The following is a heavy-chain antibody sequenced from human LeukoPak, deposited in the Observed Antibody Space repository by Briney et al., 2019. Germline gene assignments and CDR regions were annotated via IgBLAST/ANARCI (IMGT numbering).Heavy chain of an antibody. CDR1: GFTFSSYA. Sequence: GGSLRLSCSASGFTFSSYAMHWVRQAPGKGLEYVSAVSSNGVTTYYADSVKGRFTISRDNSKNTLYLQMNSLRAEDTAVYYCAREDRQWLVRKYYYYGMDVWGQGTTVTVSS. J-gene: IGHJ6*02. D-gene: IGHD6-19*01. CDR3: AREDRQWLVRKYYYYGMDV. CDR2: VSSNGVTT. V-gene: IGHV3-64*04.